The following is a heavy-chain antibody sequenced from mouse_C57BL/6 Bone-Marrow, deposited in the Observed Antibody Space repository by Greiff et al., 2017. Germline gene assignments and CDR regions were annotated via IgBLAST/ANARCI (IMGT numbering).Heavy chain of an antibody. CDR1: GYTFTSYD. V-gene: IGHV1-85*01. Sequence: VKLQESGPELVKPGASVKLSCKASGYTFTSYDINWVKQRPGQGLEWIGWIYPRDGSTKYNEKFKGKDTLTVDTSSSTAYMELNSLTSEDSAVYFGARLEFDGSSGDWYFDVGGTGTTVTVSA. J-gene: IGHJ1*03. CDR3: ARLEFDGSSGDWYFDV. D-gene: IGHD1-1*01. CDR2: IYPRDGST.